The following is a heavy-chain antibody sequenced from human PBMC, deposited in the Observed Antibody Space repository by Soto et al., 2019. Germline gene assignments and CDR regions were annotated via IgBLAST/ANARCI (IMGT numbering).Heavy chain of an antibody. D-gene: IGHD2-15*01. CDR3: ARERGRYCSSGSCYSGWYYYYYGMDV. CDR2: IYSGGST. V-gene: IGHV3-53*01. J-gene: IGHJ6*02. CDR1: GFTVSSNY. Sequence: GGSLRLSCAASGFTVSSNYMSWVRQAPGKGLEWVSVIYSGGSTYYADSVKGRFTISRDNSKNTLYLQMNSLRAEDTAVYYCARERGRYCSSGSCYSGWYYYYYGMDVWGQGTTVTVSS.